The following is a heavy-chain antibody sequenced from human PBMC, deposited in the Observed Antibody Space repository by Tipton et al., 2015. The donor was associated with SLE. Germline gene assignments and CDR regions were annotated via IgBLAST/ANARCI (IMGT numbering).Heavy chain of an antibody. CDR1: GGSISSHY. D-gene: IGHD3-10*01. J-gene: IGHJ6*02. CDR2: IYYSGST. CDR3: ASRGRRRHGMDV. Sequence: LRLSCTVSGGSISSHYWSWIRQPPGKGLEWIGYIYYSGSTNYNPPLKRRVTISVDTSKNQFSLKLSSVTAADTAVYYCASRGRRRHGMDVWGQGTMVTVSS. V-gene: IGHV4-59*11.